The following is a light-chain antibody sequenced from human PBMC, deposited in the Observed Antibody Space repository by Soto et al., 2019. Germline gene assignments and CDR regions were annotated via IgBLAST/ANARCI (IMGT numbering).Light chain of an antibody. CDR1: QGIIKY. CDR3: QKYNSAPWT. V-gene: IGKV1-27*01. J-gene: IGKJ1*01. CDR2: AAS. Sequence: DIQMTQSPSSLSASVGDRVTITCRASQGIIKYVAWYQQKPGKVHKLLIYAASTLQSGVPSRFSGSGSGTDFTLTISSLQPEDVATYYCQKYNSAPWTFGQGTKVEIK.